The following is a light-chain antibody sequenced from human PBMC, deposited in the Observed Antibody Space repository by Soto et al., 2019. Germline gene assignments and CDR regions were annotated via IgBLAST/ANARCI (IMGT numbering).Light chain of an antibody. V-gene: IGKV1-5*01. J-gene: IGKJ1*01. CDR3: QQSNIYSIT. CDR2: DAA. CDR1: QSIDTW. Sequence: DIQMTQSPSTLSASVGDRVTITCRALQSIDTWLAWYQQKPGKAPNLLIYDAARLNSGVPSRFSSSGSGTEFTLTIIRLQAAYFATYYCQQSNIYSITFGQGTTVAIK.